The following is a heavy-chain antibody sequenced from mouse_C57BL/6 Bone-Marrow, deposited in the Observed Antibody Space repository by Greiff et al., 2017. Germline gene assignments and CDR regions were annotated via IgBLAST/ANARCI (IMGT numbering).Heavy chain of an antibody. CDR2: INPGSGGT. V-gene: IGHV1-54*01. D-gene: IGHD1-1*01. J-gene: IGHJ1*03. CDR3: ARGYYGSSYWYFDV. Sequence: LQESGAELVRPGTSVKVSCKASGYAFTNYLIEWVKQRPGQGLEWIGVINPGSGGTNYNEQFKGKATLTADKSSSTAYMQLSSLTSEDSAVYFCARGYYGSSYWYFDVWGTGTTVTVSS. CDR1: GYAFTNYL.